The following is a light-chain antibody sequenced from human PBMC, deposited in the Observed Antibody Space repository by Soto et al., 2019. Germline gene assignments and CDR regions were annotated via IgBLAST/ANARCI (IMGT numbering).Light chain of an antibody. CDR3: QQYYHWPPEFT. CDR2: GAS. V-gene: IGKV3-15*01. Sequence: IELTQSPGTLSVSPGETATLSCRASHTVSRNLAWYQHKPGQAPRLLIYGASTRATGVPARFSGGGSGTEFTLTITSLQSEDFAVYYCQQYYHWPPEFTLGPGTKVDI. J-gene: IGKJ3*01. CDR1: HTVSRN.